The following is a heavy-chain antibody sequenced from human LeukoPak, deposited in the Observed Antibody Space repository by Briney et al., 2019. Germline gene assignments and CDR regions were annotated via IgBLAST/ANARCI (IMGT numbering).Heavy chain of an antibody. CDR2: IYHSGST. CDR1: GGSISSGGYY. Sequence: SQTLSLTCTVSGGSISSGGYYWSWIRQPPGKGLEWIGYIYHSGSTYYNPSLKSRVTISVDTSKNQFSLKLSSVTAADTAVYYCARGVGAHWYFDLWGRGTLVTVSS. CDR3: ARGVGAHWYFDL. J-gene: IGHJ2*01. D-gene: IGHD3-16*01. V-gene: IGHV4-30-2*01.